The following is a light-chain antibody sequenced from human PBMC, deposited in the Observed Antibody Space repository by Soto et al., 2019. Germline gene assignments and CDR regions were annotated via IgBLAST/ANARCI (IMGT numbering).Light chain of an antibody. CDR2: DAS. Sequence: EIVLTQSPGTLSLSPGERATLSFRAGQNIRSYLAWYQQKSGQAPRLLIHDASNRAPGTPARFSGSGSGTDFTLTISSLEPEDSAVYYYQQRYNWLTFGGGTKVDIK. CDR1: QNIRSY. V-gene: IGKV3-11*01. CDR3: QQRYNWLT. J-gene: IGKJ4*01.